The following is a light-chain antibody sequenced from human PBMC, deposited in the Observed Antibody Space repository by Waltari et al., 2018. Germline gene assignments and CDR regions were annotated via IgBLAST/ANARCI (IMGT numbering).Light chain of an antibody. V-gene: IGLV1-47*01. CDR2: RNN. CDR1: SSNIGSNY. Sequence: QSVLTQPPSASGTPGQRVTISCSGSSSNIGSNYVYWYQQLPGTAPSLLIYRNNRRPAGVPDRCSGSRSGTSASLAISGLRSEDEADDYCAAWDDSLSGPVFGGGTKLTVL. J-gene: IGLJ3*02. CDR3: AAWDDSLSGPV.